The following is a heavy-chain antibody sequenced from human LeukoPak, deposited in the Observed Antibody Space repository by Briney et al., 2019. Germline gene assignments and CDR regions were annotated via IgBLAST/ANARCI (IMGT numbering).Heavy chain of an antibody. V-gene: IGHV3-23*01. CDR2: ISAGGGST. D-gene: IGHD6-13*01. CDR1: GFTLSTYA. CDR3: AKSPRSAADNWFDP. Sequence: GGSLRLSCAASGFTLSTYAMNWDRQAPGKGLEWVSGISAGGGSTYYADSVKGRFTISRDNSKNTLYLQMNSLTVEDTTVYYCAKSPRSAADNWFDPWGQGTLVTVSS. J-gene: IGHJ5*02.